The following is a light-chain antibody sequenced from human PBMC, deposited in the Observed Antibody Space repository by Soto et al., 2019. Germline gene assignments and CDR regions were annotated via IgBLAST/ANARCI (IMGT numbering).Light chain of an antibody. Sequence: EIVMTQSPATLSVSPGERATLSCRASQSVSSNLAWYQQKPGQAPRLLIYGASTKATGVPARFSGGGSGTEFTLTISSLQSEDLAVYYYQQYNNWPFTFGPGTKVDIK. J-gene: IGKJ3*01. CDR2: GAS. CDR3: QQYNNWPFT. CDR1: QSVSSN. V-gene: IGKV3-15*01.